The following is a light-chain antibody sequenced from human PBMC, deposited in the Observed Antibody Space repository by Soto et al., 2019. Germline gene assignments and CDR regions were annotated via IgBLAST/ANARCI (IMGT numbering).Light chain of an antibody. CDR1: QEISNY. J-gene: IGKJ2*01. Sequence: DIQMTQSPSSLSASVGDIVTITCQASQEISNYLNWYQQKPGKAPKLLIYDASNLETGVPSRFSGSGSGTDFTFTISSLQPEDIATYYCQQYDNLPRTFGQGTKLEIK. CDR2: DAS. CDR3: QQYDNLPRT. V-gene: IGKV1-33*01.